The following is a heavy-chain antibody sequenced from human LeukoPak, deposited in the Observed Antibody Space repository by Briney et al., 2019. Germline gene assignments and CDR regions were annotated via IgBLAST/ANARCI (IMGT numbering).Heavy chain of an antibody. V-gene: IGHV3-72*01. J-gene: IGHJ3*02. CDR3: SRDGGEGGNSAFDI. D-gene: IGHD3-16*01. CDR1: GFTFSDYI. CDR2: IRRGANSYTT. Sequence: GGSPRLSCAASGFTFSDYILDWVRQAPGKGLEWVGRIRRGANSYTTEYAASVKGRFTISRDDSKNSLYLHMNSLKTEDTAVYHCSRDGGEGGNSAFDIWGQGTMVTVSS.